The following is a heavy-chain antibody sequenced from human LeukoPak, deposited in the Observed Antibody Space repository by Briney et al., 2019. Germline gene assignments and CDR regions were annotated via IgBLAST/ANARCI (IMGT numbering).Heavy chain of an antibody. V-gene: IGHV3-30-3*01. Sequence: GRSLRLSCAASGFTFSSYAMHWVRQAPGKGLEWVAVISYDGSNKYYADSVKGRFTISRDNSKNTLYLQMNSLRAEDTAVYYCARAALAGPPTYAFDIWGQGTMVTVSS. CDR2: ISYDGSNK. CDR1: GFTFSSYA. J-gene: IGHJ3*02. CDR3: ARAALAGPPTYAFDI. D-gene: IGHD6-19*01.